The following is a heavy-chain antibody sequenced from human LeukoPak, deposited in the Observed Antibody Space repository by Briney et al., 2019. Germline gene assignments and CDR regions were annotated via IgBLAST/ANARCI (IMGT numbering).Heavy chain of an antibody. J-gene: IGHJ4*02. CDR3: AKAVRRYCSGGSCYYYFDY. Sequence: PGGSLRLSCAASGFTFSSYAMSWVRQAPGKGLEWVSAISGSGGSTYYADSVKGRFTISRDNSKTTLYLQMNSLRAEDTAVYYCAKAVRRYCSGGSCYYYFDYWGQGTLVTVSS. D-gene: IGHD2-15*01. CDR1: GFTFSSYA. CDR2: ISGSGGST. V-gene: IGHV3-23*01.